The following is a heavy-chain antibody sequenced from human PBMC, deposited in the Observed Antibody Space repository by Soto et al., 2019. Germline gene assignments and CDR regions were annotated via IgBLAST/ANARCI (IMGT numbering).Heavy chain of an antibody. CDR3: ARHPARIAKIGWFDP. CDR1: GFTFSSYS. CDR2: ISSSSSTI. Sequence: EVQLVESGGGLEQPGGSLRLSCAASGFTFSSYSMNWVRQAPGKGLGWVSYISSSSSTIYYADSVKGRFTISRDNAKNALYLEMNSVRAWDAAVYYCARHPARIAKIGWFDPWGQGTLVTVSS. D-gene: IGHD6-13*01. J-gene: IGHJ5*02. V-gene: IGHV3-48*01.